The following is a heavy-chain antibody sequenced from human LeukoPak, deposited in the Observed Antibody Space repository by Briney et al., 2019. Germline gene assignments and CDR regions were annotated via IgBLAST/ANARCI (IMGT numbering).Heavy chain of an antibody. D-gene: IGHD5-18*01. CDR2: ISGSGGST. CDR3: AKHENSYGYGLDY. CDR1: GFTFSSYA. V-gene: IGHV3-23*01. Sequence: PGGSLRLSCAASGFTFSSYAMSWVRQAPGKGLEWVSAISGSGGSTYYADSVKGRFTISRANCKNTLYLQMNSRRAEDTAVYYCAKHENSYGYGLDYWGQGTLVTVSS. J-gene: IGHJ4*02.